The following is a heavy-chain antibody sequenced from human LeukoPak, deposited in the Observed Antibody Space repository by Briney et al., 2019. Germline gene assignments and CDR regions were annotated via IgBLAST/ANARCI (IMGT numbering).Heavy chain of an antibody. CDR2: IYYSGST. J-gene: IGHJ6*03. V-gene: IGHV4-39*01. Sequence: SETLSLTCTVSGGSISSSSYYWGWIRQPPGGGLEWIGSIYYSGSTYYNASLKSRVTISVDTSKNEFSLKRSSVTAADTAVYYCARQGYYYYYMDVWGKGTTVTISS. CDR1: GGSISSSSYY. CDR3: ARQGYYYYYMDV.